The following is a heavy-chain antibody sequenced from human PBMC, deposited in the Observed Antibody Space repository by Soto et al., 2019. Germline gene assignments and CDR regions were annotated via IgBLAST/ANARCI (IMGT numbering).Heavy chain of an antibody. D-gene: IGHD3-10*01. Sequence: GGSLRLSCAASGFSFSSYVMHWVRQGTGKGLEWVSVIWCNGGNKYYADSLKGRFTISRDNSKNTLYLQMNRLRAEDTAVYYCAKASEAGAIRVSFDYWGQGTLVTVSS. CDR2: IWCNGGNK. CDR1: GFSFSSYV. V-gene: IGHV3-33*06. J-gene: IGHJ4*02. CDR3: AKASEAGAIRVSFDY.